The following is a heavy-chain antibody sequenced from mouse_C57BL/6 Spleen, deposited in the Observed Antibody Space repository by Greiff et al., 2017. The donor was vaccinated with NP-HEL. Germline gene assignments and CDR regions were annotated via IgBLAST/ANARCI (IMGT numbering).Heavy chain of an antibody. CDR3: AFTHYYGSSPFAY. Sequence: EVQLQQSGPELVKPGASVKMSCKASGYTFTDYNMHWVKQSHGKSLEWIGYINPNNGGTSYNQKFKGKAKLTVNKSSNTAYMELRSLTSEDSAVYYCAFTHYYGSSPFAYWGQGTLVTVSA. CDR2: INPNNGGT. V-gene: IGHV1-22*01. D-gene: IGHD1-1*01. J-gene: IGHJ3*01. CDR1: GYTFTDYN.